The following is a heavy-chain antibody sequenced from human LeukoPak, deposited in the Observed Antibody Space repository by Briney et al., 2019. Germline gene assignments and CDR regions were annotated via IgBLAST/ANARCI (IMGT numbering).Heavy chain of an antibody. CDR3: AREILGYSGYDSRAFGI. V-gene: IGHV1-2*04. J-gene: IGHJ3*02. Sequence: ASVKVSCKASGYTFTGYYMHWVRQAPGQGLEWMGWINPNSGGTNYAQKFQGWVTMTRDTSISTAYMELSRLRSDDTAVYYCAREILGYSGYDSRAFGIWGQGTMVTVSS. CDR2: INPNSGGT. D-gene: IGHD5-12*01. CDR1: GYTFTGYY.